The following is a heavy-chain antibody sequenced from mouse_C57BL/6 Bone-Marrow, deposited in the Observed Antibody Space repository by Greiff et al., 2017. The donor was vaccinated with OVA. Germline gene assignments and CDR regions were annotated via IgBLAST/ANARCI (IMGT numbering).Heavy chain of an antibody. Sequence: QVQLKESGPGILQPSQTLSLTCSFSGFSLSTFGMGVGWIRQPSGKGLEWLAHIWWDDDKYYNPALKSRLTISKDTSNNQVFLKLANVDTADTATYYCARRAKYGSSYDWYFDVWGTGTTVTVSS. CDR1: GFSLSTFGMG. V-gene: IGHV8-8*01. CDR3: ARRAKYGSSYDWYFDV. J-gene: IGHJ1*03. CDR2: IWWDDDK. D-gene: IGHD1-1*01.